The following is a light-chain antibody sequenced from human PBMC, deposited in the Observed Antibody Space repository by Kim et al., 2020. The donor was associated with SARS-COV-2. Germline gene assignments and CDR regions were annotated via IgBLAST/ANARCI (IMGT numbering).Light chain of an antibody. CDR2: GNN. V-gene: IGLV1-40*01. CDR1: SANIGAGYD. CDR3: QSYDSRLSAWV. J-gene: IGLJ3*02. Sequence: QSVLTQPPSVSGAPGQRVTITCAGSSANIGAGYDVYWYQQPPRTIPKLLIFGNNNGPSGVPDRFSGSTSGASAPLAITGLQAEEEADYYCQSYDSRLSAWVFGGGTKVTGL.